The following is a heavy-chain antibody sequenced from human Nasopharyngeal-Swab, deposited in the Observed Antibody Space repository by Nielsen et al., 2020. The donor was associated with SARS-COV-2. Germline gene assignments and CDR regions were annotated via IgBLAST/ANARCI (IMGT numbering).Heavy chain of an antibody. CDR3: GRGACSITTCYENVDV. CDR1: GGSISSYY. J-gene: IGHJ6*02. CDR2: VDSSGST. V-gene: IGHV4-59*13. Sequence: SETLSLTCTVSGGSISSYYWSWIRQPPGKGLEWIGCVDSSGSTNYKPSLKSRVTISVDTSKNQFSLNLSSVTAADTAVYHCGRGACSITTCYENVDVWGQGTTVTVSS. D-gene: IGHD2-2*01.